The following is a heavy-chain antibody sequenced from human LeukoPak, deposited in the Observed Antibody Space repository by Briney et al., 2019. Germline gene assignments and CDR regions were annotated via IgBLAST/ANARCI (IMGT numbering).Heavy chain of an antibody. J-gene: IGHJ4*02. CDR2: IYSGGST. V-gene: IGHV3-53*01. CDR1: GFTVSSNY. Sequence: GGSLRLSCAASGFTVSSNYMSWVRQAPGKGLEWVSVIYSGGSTYYADSVKGRSTISRDNSKNTLYLQMNSLRAEDTAVYYCARVCNPGSSGCPGDYWGQGTLVSVSS. D-gene: IGHD6-19*01. CDR3: ARVCNPGSSGCPGDY.